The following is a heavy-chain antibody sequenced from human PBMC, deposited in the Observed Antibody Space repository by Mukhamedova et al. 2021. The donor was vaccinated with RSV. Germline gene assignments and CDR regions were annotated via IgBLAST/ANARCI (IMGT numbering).Heavy chain of an antibody. D-gene: IGHD1-26*01. CDR2: A. CDR3: ASLVGATTFDY. J-gene: IGHJ4*02. V-gene: IGHV1-69*01. Sequence: AHYAQKFQGRVTITADESTSTAYMELSSLRSEDTAAYSCASLVGATTFDYWGQGTLVTVSS.